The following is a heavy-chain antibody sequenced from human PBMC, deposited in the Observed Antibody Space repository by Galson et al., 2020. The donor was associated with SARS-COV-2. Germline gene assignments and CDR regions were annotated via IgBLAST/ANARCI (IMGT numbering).Heavy chain of an antibody. J-gene: IGHJ4*02. CDR2: IYYSGST. Sequence: SEPLSLTCTVSGGSISSYYWSWIRQPPGKGLEWIGYIYYSGSTNYNPSLKSRVTISVDTSKNQFSLKLSSVTAADTAVYYCARGVGATAEGFDYWGQGTLVTVSS. D-gene: IGHD1-26*01. V-gene: IGHV4-59*01. CDR3: ARGVGATAEGFDY. CDR1: GGSISSYY.